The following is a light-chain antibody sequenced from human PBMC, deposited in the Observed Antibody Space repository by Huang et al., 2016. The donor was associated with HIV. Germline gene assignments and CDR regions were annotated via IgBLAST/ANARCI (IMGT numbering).Light chain of an antibody. CDR3: QQYALSPWT. CDR2: AAS. V-gene: IGKV3-20*01. CDR1: QTVSNDY. Sequence: EIVLTQSPGTLSLSPGQRLTLSCRASQTVSNDYLAWSQQKPGQSPRLLIYAASTRAAGIPDRFSRSGSATDFILTVSRLEPEDSAVYYCQQYALSPWTFGHGTKVEI. J-gene: IGKJ1*01.